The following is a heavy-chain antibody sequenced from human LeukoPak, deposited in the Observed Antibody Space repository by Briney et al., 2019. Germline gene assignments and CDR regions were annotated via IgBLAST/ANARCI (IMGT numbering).Heavy chain of an antibody. J-gene: IGHJ4*02. CDR1: GYSFILYG. CDR2: ISTSTGDT. Sequence: GASVKVSCKTSGYSFILYGISWVRQAPGQGPEWMGWISTSTGDTKYTQKFQGRVTLTTDTSTSTAYMELSSLRSDDTAVYYCARFAVHRRITVPGQFGLDYWGQGTLVSVSS. D-gene: IGHD6-19*01. V-gene: IGHV1-18*01. CDR3: ARFAVHRRITVPGQFGLDY.